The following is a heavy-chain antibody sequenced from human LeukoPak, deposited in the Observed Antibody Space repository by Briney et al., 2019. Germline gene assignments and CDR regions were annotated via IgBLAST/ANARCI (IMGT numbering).Heavy chain of an antibody. CDR2: IWYDGSNK. J-gene: IGHJ4*02. Sequence: GGSLRLSCAASGFTFSTSWMDWVRQAPGKGLEWVAVIWYDGSNKYYADSVKGRFTISRDNSKNTLYLQMNSLRAEDTAVYYCARDSESACCWGQGTLVTVSS. V-gene: IGHV3-33*08. CDR1: GFTFSTSW. CDR3: ARDSESACC.